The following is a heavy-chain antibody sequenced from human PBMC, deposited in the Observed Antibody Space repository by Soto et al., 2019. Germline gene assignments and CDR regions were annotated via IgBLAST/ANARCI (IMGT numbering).Heavy chain of an antibody. CDR3: ARELERVFDY. D-gene: IGHD1-1*01. Sequence: GGSLRLSCAASGFTLSDYYMTWIRQAPGKGLEWVSDISISGTTIHYADSVRGRFTISRDNAKNSLWLQMNTLRAEDTAVYYCARELERVFDYWGQGTLVTVSS. CDR2: ISISGTTI. J-gene: IGHJ4*02. V-gene: IGHV3-11*01. CDR1: GFTLSDYY.